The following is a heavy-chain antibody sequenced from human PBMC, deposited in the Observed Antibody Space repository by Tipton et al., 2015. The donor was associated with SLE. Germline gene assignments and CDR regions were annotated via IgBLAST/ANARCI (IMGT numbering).Heavy chain of an antibody. V-gene: IGHV3-43*01. CDR2: ISWDGGST. CDR1: GFTFDDYT. CDR3: AKGNGYCSSTSCPEGYYFDY. Sequence: SLRLSCAASGFTFDDYTMHWVRQAPGKGLEWVSLISWDGGSTYYADSVKGRFTISRDNSKNSLYLQMNSLRTEDTALYYCAKGNGYCSSTSCPEGYYFDYWGQGTLVTVSS. D-gene: IGHD2-2*03. J-gene: IGHJ4*02.